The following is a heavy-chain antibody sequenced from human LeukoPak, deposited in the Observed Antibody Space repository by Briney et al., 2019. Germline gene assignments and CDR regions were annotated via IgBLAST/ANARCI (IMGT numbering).Heavy chain of an antibody. Sequence: ASVKVSCRASGYTFTNYFLHWVRQAPGQGLEWVGIINPSGGTTNYAQTVQGRVTMTRDTSTRTVYMELSSLRSEDTAVYFCARGQSSGQINHHAFGIWGQGTMVTVSS. D-gene: IGHD6-6*01. J-gene: IGHJ3*02. CDR2: INPSGGTT. V-gene: IGHV1-46*01. CDR3: ARGQSSGQINHHAFGI. CDR1: GYTFTNYF.